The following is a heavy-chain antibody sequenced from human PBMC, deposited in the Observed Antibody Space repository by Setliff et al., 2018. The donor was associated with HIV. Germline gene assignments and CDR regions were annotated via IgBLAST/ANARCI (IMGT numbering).Heavy chain of an antibody. CDR1: GFTFSSYW. D-gene: IGHD3-16*01. CDR3: ARGEVWGTPTAGDF. V-gene: IGHV3-74*01. J-gene: IGHJ4*02. Sequence: GGSLRLSCAASGFTFSSYWVQWVRQAPGKGLVWVSRIKSDGSITNYADSVKGRFTISRDDAKNTVYLQMNSLRADDTAVYYCARGEVWGTPTAGDFWGQGTLVTVSS. CDR2: IKSDGSIT.